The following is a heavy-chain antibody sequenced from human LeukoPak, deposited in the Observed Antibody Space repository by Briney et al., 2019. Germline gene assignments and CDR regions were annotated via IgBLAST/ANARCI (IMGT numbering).Heavy chain of an antibody. D-gene: IGHD3-9*01. CDR3: ARKVHDILTGYHVDY. V-gene: IGHV2-5*02. Sequence: SGPTLVKPTQTLTLTCTFSGFSLSTSGVGVGWIRQPPGKALEWLALIYWDDDKRYSPSLKSRLTITKDTSKNQVVLTMTNMDPVDTATYYCARKVHDILTGYHVDYWGQGTLVTVSS. CDR2: IYWDDDK. J-gene: IGHJ4*02. CDR1: GFSLSTSGVG.